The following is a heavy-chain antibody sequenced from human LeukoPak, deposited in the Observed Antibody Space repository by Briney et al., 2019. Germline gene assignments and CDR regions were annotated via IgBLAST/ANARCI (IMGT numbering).Heavy chain of an antibody. D-gene: IGHD2-2*01. Sequence: GGSLRLSCAASGFTFRSYSMNWVRQAPGKGLEWVSAIDPSSTYIYYADSVKGRFTISRDNAENSLYLQMNSLRVEDTAVYYCARAPTVLVGYCSSSSCQADYWGQETLVTVSS. V-gene: IGHV3-21*01. CDR2: IDPSSTYI. CDR3: ARAPTVLVGYCSSSSCQADY. CDR1: GFTFRSYS. J-gene: IGHJ4*02.